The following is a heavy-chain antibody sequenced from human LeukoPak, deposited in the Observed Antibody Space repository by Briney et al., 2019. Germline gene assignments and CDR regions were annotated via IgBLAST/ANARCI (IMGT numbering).Heavy chain of an antibody. CDR2: IYHSGST. D-gene: IGHD2-15*01. CDR3: ARTYCSGGSCYYLDY. J-gene: IGHJ4*02. Sequence: AETLSLTCAVSGGSISSSNWWSWVRQPPGKGLEWFGEIYHSGSTNYNPSLKSRVTISVDKSKNRLSLKLSSVTAADTAVYYCARTYCSGGSCYYLDYWGQGTLVTVSS. V-gene: IGHV4-4*02. CDR1: GGSISSSNW.